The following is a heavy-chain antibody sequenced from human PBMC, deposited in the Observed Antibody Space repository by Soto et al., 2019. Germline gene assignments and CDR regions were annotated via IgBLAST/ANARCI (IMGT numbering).Heavy chain of an antibody. D-gene: IGHD2-21*02. Sequence: PGGSLRLSCAASGFTFSSYGMHWVRQAPGKGLEWVAVISYDGSNKYYADSVKGRFTISRDNSKNTLYLQMNSLRAEDTAVYYCAKIVVVTATLDVWGQGTTVTVSS. CDR3: AKIVVVTATLDV. CDR1: GFTFSSYG. V-gene: IGHV3-30*18. CDR2: ISYDGSNK. J-gene: IGHJ6*02.